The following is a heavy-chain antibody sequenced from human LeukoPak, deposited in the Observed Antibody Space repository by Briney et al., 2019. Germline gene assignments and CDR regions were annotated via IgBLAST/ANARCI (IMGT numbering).Heavy chain of an antibody. J-gene: IGHJ4*02. CDR2: INPSGGST. CDR1: GYTFTSYY. CDR3: ARNLNLYDSSGYCDY. D-gene: IGHD3-22*01. V-gene: IGHV1-46*01. Sequence: ASVKVSCKASGYTFTSYYMHWVRQAPGQGLEWMGIINPSGGSTSYAQKFQGRVTMTRDTSTSTVYMELSSLRPEDTAVYYCARNLNLYDSSGYCDYWGQGTLVTVSS.